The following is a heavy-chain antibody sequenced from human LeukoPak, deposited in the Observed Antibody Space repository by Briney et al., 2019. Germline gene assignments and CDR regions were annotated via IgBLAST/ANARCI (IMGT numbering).Heavy chain of an antibody. D-gene: IGHD2-2*01. CDR2: ISSSSSYI. CDR3: ARAGFGVVVPAAMLRDDAFDI. V-gene: IGHV3-21*01. J-gene: IGHJ3*02. CDR1: GFTFSSYS. Sequence: GGSLRLSCAASGFTFSSYSMNWVRQAPGKGLEWVSSISSSSSYIYYADSVKGRFTISRDNAKNSLYLQMNSLRAEDTAVYYCARAGFGVVVPAAMLRDDAFDIWGQGTMVTVSS.